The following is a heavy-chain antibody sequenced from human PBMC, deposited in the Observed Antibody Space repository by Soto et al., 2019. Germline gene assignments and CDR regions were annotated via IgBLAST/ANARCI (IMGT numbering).Heavy chain of an antibody. J-gene: IGHJ4*02. V-gene: IGHV3-74*01. Sequence: XWCLRRTCAASGFTFSNYRMHWVRQVPGAGLVWVSIINNDGSRRWYADCVRGRIAMARDNARNLVYLQMNSLRAEDTDVYYCGTTFEYWGQGALVTVS. CDR3: GTTFEY. CDR1: GFTFSNYR. CDR2: INNDGSRR.